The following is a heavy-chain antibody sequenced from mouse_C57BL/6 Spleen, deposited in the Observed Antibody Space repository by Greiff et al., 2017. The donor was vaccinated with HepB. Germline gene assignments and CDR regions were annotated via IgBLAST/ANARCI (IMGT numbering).Heavy chain of an antibody. J-gene: IGHJ2*01. CDR3: ARRDYYGSSYEGGYFDY. Sequence: QVQLKQSGAELVKPGASVKMSCKASGYTFTTYPIEWMKQNHGKSLEWIGNFHPYNDDTKYNEKFKGKATLTVEKSSSTVYLELSRLTSDDSAVYYCARRDYYGSSYEGGYFDYWGQGTTLTVSS. CDR2: FHPYNDDT. D-gene: IGHD1-1*01. V-gene: IGHV1-47*01. CDR1: GYTFTTYP.